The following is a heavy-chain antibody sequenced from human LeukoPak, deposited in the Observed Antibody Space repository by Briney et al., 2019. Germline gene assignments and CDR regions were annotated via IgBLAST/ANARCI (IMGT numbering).Heavy chain of an antibody. CDR1: GASISSGTYY. Sequence: SQTLSLTCTVSGASISSGTYYWSWIRQHPGKGLEWIGYIYYSGRTYYSPSLKSRVTISLDASDNHFSLKLSSLTAADTAGYYCARADRSGYSLWFDPWGQGTLVTVSS. V-gene: IGHV4-31*03. CDR2: IYYSGRT. J-gene: IGHJ5*02. D-gene: IGHD3-22*01. CDR3: ARADRSGYSLWFDP.